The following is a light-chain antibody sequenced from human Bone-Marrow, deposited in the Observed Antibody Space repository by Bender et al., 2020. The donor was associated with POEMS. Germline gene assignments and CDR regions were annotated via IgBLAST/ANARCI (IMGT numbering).Light chain of an antibody. Sequence: QSALTQPPSASGSPGQSVTISCTGTSSDVGGYNRVSWYQQYPGKAPKVMIYEVTKRPSGVPDRFSGSKSGTSASLAITGLQAEDEGDYYCQSYDNSLGGWVFGGGTKLTVL. CDR1: SSDVGGYNR. V-gene: IGLV2-8*01. CDR3: QSYDNSLGGWV. CDR2: EVT. J-gene: IGLJ3*02.